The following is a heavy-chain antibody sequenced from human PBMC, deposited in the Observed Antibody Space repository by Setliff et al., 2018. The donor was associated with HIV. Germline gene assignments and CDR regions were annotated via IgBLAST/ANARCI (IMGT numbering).Heavy chain of an antibody. Sequence: ASVKVSCKTSGYSFTTYYVHWMRQAPGQGLEWVGLMYTSGGGAKYAQKFQGRVTMTRDTSTRTVYMELSSLRSEDTAVYYCARVEGATATLTDWGQGTLVTVSS. CDR3: ARVEGATATLTD. CDR1: GYSFTTYY. J-gene: IGHJ4*02. V-gene: IGHV1-46*01. CDR2: MYTSGGGA. D-gene: IGHD1-26*01.